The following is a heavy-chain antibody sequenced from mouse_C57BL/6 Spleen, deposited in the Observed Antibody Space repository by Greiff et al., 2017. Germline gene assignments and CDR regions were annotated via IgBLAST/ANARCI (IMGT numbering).Heavy chain of an antibody. CDR2: IDPENGDT. CDR1: GFNIKDDY. Sequence: VQLQQSGAELVRPGASVKLSCTASGFNIKDDYMHWVKQRPEQGLEWIGWIDPENGDTEYASKFQGKATITADTSSNTAYLQLSSLTSEDTAVYYCTTGYYGSSYNFDYWGQGTTLTVSS. D-gene: IGHD1-1*01. V-gene: IGHV14-4*01. CDR3: TTGYYGSSYNFDY. J-gene: IGHJ2*01.